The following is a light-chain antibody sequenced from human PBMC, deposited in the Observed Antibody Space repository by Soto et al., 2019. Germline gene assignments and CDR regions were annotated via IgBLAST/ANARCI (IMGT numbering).Light chain of an antibody. J-gene: IGLJ1*01. Sequence: QSALTQPASVSGSPGQSITISCTGTSSDVDGYTYVSWYQQHPGKAPELMIYEVSNRPSGVSDRFSGSKSGNKASLIISNLEAEDESDYYCGSYTSTDTPFVFGTGTKVTVL. CDR3: GSYTSTDTPFV. V-gene: IGLV2-14*01. CDR2: EVS. CDR1: SSDVDGYTY.